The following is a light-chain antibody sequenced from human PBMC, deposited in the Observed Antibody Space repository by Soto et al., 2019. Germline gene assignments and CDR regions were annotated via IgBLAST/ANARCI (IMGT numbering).Light chain of an antibody. J-gene: IGLJ1*01. V-gene: IGLV2-11*01. CDR2: DVS. CDR1: SSDVGGYNY. CDR3: CSYAGSPLYV. Sequence: QSVLTQPRSVSGSPGQSVTISCTGTSSDVGGYNYVSWYQQHPGKAPKLMIYDVSKRPSGVPDRFSGSKSGNTASLTISGLQAEDQADYYCCSYAGSPLYVFGTGTTVTVL.